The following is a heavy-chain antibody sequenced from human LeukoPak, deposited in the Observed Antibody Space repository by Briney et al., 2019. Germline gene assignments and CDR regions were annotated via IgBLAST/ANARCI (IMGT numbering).Heavy chain of an antibody. CDR2: ISGSGGST. V-gene: IGHV3-23*01. D-gene: IGHD4-11*01. Sequence: SGGSLRLSCAASGFTFSSYAMSWVRQAPGKGLEWVSAISGSGGSTYYADSVKGRFTISRDNSKNTLYLQMNSLRAEDTAVYYCAQGNYDQYYYYGMDVWGQGTTVTVSS. J-gene: IGHJ6*02. CDR1: GFTFSSYA. CDR3: AQGNYDQYYYYGMDV.